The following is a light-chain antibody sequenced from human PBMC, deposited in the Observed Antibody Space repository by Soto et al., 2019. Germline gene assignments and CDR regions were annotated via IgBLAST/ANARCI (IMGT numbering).Light chain of an antibody. CDR2: GAS. V-gene: IGKV3-20*01. CDR1: QSVSSN. CDR3: QQYGSSPRT. Sequence: EIVMTQSPATLSVSPGERATFSCRASQSVSSNLAWYQQKPGQAPRLLIYGASSRPTGIPDRFSGSGSGTDFTLTISRLEPEDFAVYYCQQYGSSPRTFGQGTKVDIK. J-gene: IGKJ1*01.